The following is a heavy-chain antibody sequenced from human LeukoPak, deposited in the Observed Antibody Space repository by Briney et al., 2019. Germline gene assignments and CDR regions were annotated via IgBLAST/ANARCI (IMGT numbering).Heavy chain of an antibody. CDR3: ARGPPPPSVPAAILSLYYYYGMDV. CDR1: GYIFTYYG. J-gene: IGHJ6*02. V-gene: IGHV1-18*01. Sequence: ASVKVSCKASGYIFTYYGISWVRQAPGQGLEWMGWISAYNGNTNFAQKLQGRVTMTTDTSTRTAYMELRSLRSDDTAVYYCARGPPPPSVPAAILSLYYYYGMDVGGQGTTVTVSS. D-gene: IGHD2-2*02. CDR2: ISAYNGNT.